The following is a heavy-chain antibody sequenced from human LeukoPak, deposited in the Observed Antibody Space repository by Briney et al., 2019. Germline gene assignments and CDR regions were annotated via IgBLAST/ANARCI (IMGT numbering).Heavy chain of an antibody. CDR2: IIPIFGTA. CDR1: GGTFSSYA. D-gene: IGHD2-2*03. V-gene: IGHV1-69*05. Sequence: SVKVSCKASGGTFSSYAISWVRQAPGQGLEWMGGIIPIFGTANYALKFQGRVTITTDESTSTAYMELSSLRSEDTAVYYCARGAGLDSNYMDVWGKGTTVTVSS. J-gene: IGHJ6*03. CDR3: ARGAGLDSNYMDV.